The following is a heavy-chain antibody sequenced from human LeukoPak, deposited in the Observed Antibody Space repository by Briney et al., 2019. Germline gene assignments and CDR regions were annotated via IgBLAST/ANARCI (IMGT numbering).Heavy chain of an antibody. D-gene: IGHD6-19*01. V-gene: IGHV1-18*01. J-gene: IGHJ4*02. CDR2: ISAYNGNT. CDR3: ARDGEQWLVRAYYFDY. Sequence: GASVKVSCKASGYTFTSYGISWVRQAPGQGLEWMGWISAYNGNTNYAQKLRGRVTMTTDTSTSTAYMELRSLRSDDTAVYYCARDGEQWLVRAYYFDYWGQGTLVTVSS. CDR1: GYTFTSYG.